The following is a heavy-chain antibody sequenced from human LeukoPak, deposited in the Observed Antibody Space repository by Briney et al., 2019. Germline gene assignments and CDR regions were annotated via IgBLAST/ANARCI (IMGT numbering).Heavy chain of an antibody. V-gene: IGHV4-34*01. CDR2: INHSGST. J-gene: IGHJ6*02. CDR3: ARSRRYYDFWSGYYTGNYYYYGMDV. Sequence: PSETLSLTCAVYGGSFSGYYWSWIRQPPGKGLEWIGEINHSGSTNYNPSLKSRVTISVDTSKNQFSLKLSSVTAADTAVYYCARSRRYYDFWSGYYTGNYYYYGMDVWGQGTTVTVSS. CDR1: GGSFSGYY. D-gene: IGHD3-3*01.